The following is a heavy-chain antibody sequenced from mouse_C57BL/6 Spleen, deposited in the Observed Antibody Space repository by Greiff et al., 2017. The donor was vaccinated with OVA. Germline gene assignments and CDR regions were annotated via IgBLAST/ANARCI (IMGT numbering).Heavy chain of an antibody. V-gene: IGHV10-3*01. Sequence: EVQLVESGGGLVQPKGSLKLSCAASGFTFNTYAMHWVRQAPGKGLEWVARIRSKSSNYATYYADSVKDRFTISRDDSQSMLYLQMNNLKTEDTAMYYCVREQLRQRGYAMDYWGQGTSVTVSS. J-gene: IGHJ4*01. CDR1: GFTFNTYA. CDR2: IRSKSSNYAT. D-gene: IGHD3-2*02. CDR3: VREQLRQRGYAMDY.